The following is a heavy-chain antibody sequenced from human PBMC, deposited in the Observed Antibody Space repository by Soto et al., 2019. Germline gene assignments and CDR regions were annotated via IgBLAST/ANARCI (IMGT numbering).Heavy chain of an antibody. V-gene: IGHV4-39*01. J-gene: IGHJ4*02. CDR2: IYYSGST. CDR1: GGSISSGSYY. Sequence: SETLSLTCTVSGGSISSGSYYWGWIRQPPGKGLEWIGSIYYSGSTYYNPSLKSRATISVDTSKNQFSLKLSSVTAADTAVYYCARTFGGGVRDFDYWGQGTLVTVSS. D-gene: IGHD3-16*01. CDR3: ARTFGGGVRDFDY.